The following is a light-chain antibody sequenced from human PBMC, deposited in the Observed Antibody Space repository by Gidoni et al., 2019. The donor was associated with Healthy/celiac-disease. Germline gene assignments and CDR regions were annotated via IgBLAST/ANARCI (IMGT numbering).Light chain of an antibody. CDR1: QSVSSY. Sequence: EIVLTQSPATLSLSPGERATLSCRASQSVSSYLAWYQQKPGQAPMLLIYDASNRATGLPARFSGSGSGTDFTLTSSSLEPEDFAVYYCQQSSNWLTFGGGTKVEIK. V-gene: IGKV3-11*01. CDR2: DAS. J-gene: IGKJ4*01. CDR3: QQSSNWLT.